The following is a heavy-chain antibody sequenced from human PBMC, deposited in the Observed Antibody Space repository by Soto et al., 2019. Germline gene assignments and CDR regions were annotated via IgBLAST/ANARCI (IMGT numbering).Heavy chain of an antibody. D-gene: IGHD2-21*01. CDR1: GFTFSSYW. V-gene: IGHV3-74*01. CDR2: INRDGTST. Sequence: EVQLVESGGGLVQPGGSLRLSCAASGFTFSSYWMHWVRRAPGKGLVWVSRINRDGTSTTYADSVKGRFTISRDNAKNTLFLEMNSLRAEDTAVYYCGRDLSYSIWFDPWGQGTLVTVSS. J-gene: IGHJ5*02. CDR3: GRDLSYSIWFDP.